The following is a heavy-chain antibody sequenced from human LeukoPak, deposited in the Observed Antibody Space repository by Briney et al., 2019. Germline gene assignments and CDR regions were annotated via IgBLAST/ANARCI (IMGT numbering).Heavy chain of an antibody. D-gene: IGHD6-19*01. V-gene: IGHV3-53*01. CDR3: ARSRLDAFDI. CDR1: GFTVSSNY. CDR2: IYRGGST. Sequence: PGGSLRLSCAASGFTVSSNYMSWVRQAPGKGLEWVSVIYRGGSTYYADFVKGRFTISRDNSKNTLFLQMNSLTAEDTAMFYCARSRLDAFDIWGQGTMVTVSS. J-gene: IGHJ3*02.